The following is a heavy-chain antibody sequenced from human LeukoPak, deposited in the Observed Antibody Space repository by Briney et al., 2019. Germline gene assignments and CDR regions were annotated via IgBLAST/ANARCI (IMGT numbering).Heavy chain of an antibody. CDR1: GYTFTSYG. D-gene: IGHD3-22*01. CDR3: ARGRLAYYYDSSGYYDFDY. Sequence: ASVKVSCKASGYTFTSYGISWVRQAPGQGLEWMGWISAYNGNTNYAQKLQGRVTMTTDTSTRTAYMELRSLRSDDTAVYYCARGRLAYYYDSSGYYDFDYWGQGTLVTVSS. V-gene: IGHV1-18*01. J-gene: IGHJ4*02. CDR2: ISAYNGNT.